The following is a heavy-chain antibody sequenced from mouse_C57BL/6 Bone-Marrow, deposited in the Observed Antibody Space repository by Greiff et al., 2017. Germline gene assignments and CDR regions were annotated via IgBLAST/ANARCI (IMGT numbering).Heavy chain of an antibody. Sequence: VQLVESGGGLVQPKGSLKLSCAASGFSFNTYAMNWVRQAPGKGLEWVARIRSKSNNYATYYADSVKDRFTISRDDSESMLYLQMNNLKTEDTAMYYCVRQGGLTGTYFDYWGQGTTLTVSS. CDR2: IRSKSNNYAT. D-gene: IGHD4-1*01. V-gene: IGHV10-1*01. J-gene: IGHJ2*01. CDR3: VRQGGLTGTYFDY. CDR1: GFSFNTYA.